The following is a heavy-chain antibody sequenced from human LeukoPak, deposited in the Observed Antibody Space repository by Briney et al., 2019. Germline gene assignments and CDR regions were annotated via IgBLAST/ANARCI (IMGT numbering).Heavy chain of an antibody. V-gene: IGHV5-51*01. Sequence: GESLKISCKGSGYSFTSYWIGWVRQMAGKGLEWMGIIYPGDSDTRYSPSFQGQVTISADKSISTAYLQWSSLKASDTAMYYCARQEYSYGYVGDYWGQGTLVTVSS. CDR1: GYSFTSYW. CDR3: ARQEYSYGYVGDY. D-gene: IGHD5-18*01. CDR2: IYPGDSDT. J-gene: IGHJ4*02.